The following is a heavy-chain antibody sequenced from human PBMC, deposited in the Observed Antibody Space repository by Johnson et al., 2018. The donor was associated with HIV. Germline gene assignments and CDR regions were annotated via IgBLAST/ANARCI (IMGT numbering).Heavy chain of an antibody. V-gene: IGHV3-30*03. D-gene: IGHD6-13*01. J-gene: IGHJ3*02. CDR3: ARDGVYSSPHDAFDI. CDR2: ISYDGSNK. Sequence: QMQLVESGGDLVQPGGSLRLSCAASGFTFSSYGMHWVRQAPGKGLEWVAVISYDGSNKYYADSVKGRFTISRDNTQNSLYLQMENLRAEDSAIYYCARDGVYSSPHDAFDIWGQGTMVTVSS. CDR1: GFTFSSYG.